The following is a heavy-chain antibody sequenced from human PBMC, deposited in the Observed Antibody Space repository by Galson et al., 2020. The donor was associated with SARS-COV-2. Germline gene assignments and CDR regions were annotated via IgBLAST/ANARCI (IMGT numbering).Heavy chain of an antibody. CDR3: ARGRENWWLVYVY. CDR2: MNPNSGNT. V-gene: IGHV1-8*01. J-gene: IGHJ4*02. D-gene: IGHD6-19*01. CDR1: GYAFTSYD. Sequence: ASVKVSCKASGYAFTSYDINWVRQATGQGLEWMGWMNPNSGNTGYAQKFQGRVTMTRNTSISTAYMELSSLRSEDTAVYYCARGRENWWLVYVYWGQGTLVTVSS.